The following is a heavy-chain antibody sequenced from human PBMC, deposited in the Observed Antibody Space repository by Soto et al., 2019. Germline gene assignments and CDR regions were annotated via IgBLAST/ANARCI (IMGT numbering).Heavy chain of an antibody. CDR1: GFTFSSYW. Sequence: GGSLRLSCAASGFTFSSYWMHWVRQAPGKGLVWVSRINSDGSSTSYADSVKGRFTISRDNAKNTLYLQMNSLRAEDRDGYYCAFLTNRGDKGRGAFDYWGQGTLVTVSS. D-gene: IGHD7-27*01. CDR3: AFLTNRGDKGRGAFDY. CDR2: INSDGSST. J-gene: IGHJ4*02. V-gene: IGHV3-74*01.